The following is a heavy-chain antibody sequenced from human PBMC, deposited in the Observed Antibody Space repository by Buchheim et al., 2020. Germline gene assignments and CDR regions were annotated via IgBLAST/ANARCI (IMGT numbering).Heavy chain of an antibody. Sequence: EVQLLESGGGLAQPEGSLRLSCSASGFTFKTYVMGWVRQAPGKGLEWVAAISGSGTTTYYGDSVKGRFTMSRDNSKNTVDLQMSSLRVEDTAVYYCAKSDCSGADCYSGFDSWGQGT. D-gene: IGHD2-21*01. J-gene: IGHJ4*02. CDR1: GFTFKTYV. V-gene: IGHV3-23*01. CDR3: AKSDCSGADCYSGFDS. CDR2: ISGSGTTT.